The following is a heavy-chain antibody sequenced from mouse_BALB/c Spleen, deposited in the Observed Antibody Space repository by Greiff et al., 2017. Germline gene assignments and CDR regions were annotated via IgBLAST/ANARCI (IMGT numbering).Heavy chain of an antibody. Sequence: EVKLVESGGGLVQPGGSRKLSCAASGFTFSSFGMHWVRQAPEKGLEWVAYISSGSSTIYYADTVKGRFTISRDNPKNTLFLQMTSLRSEDTAMYYCAVLYYYAMDYWGQGTSVTVSS. CDR3: AVLYYYAMDY. J-gene: IGHJ4*01. CDR2: ISSGSSTI. V-gene: IGHV5-17*02. CDR1: GFTFSSFG.